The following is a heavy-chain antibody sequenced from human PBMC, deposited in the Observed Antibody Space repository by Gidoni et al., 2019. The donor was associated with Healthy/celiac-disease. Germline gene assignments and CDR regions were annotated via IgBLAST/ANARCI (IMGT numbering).Heavy chain of an antibody. Sequence: QLQLQESGPGLVKPSETLSLTCTVSGGSISSSSYYWGWLRQPPGKGLEWIGSIYYSGSTYYNPSLKSRVTISVDTSKNQFSLKLSSVTAADTAVYYCARSGDGYSSGWYPTVTNFPSYDYWGQGTLVTVSS. D-gene: IGHD6-19*01. CDR2: IYYSGST. J-gene: IGHJ4*02. CDR3: ARSGDGYSSGWYPTVTNFPSYDY. CDR1: GGSISSSSYY. V-gene: IGHV4-39*01.